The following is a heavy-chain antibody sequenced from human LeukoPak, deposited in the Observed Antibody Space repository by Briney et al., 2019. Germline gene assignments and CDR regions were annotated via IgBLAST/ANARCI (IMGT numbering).Heavy chain of an antibody. CDR1: GGTFSSYA. CDR2: IIPIFGTA. D-gene: IGHD2-15*01. J-gene: IGHJ3*02. V-gene: IGHV1-69*13. Sequence: ASVKVSCKASGGTFSSYAISWVRQAPGQGLEWMGGIIPIFGTANYAQKFQGRVTITADESTSTAYMELSSLRSEDTAVYYCARVATTYCSGGSCSWVIWGQGTMVTVPS. CDR3: ARVATTYCSGGSCSWVI.